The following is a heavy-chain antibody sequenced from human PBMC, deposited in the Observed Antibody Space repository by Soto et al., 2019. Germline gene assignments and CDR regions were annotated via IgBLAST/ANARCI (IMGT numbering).Heavy chain of an antibody. J-gene: IGHJ4*02. V-gene: IGHV1-69*12. Sequence: QVQLVQSGAEVKKPGSSVKVSCKASGGTFSSYAISWVRQAPGQGLEWMGGIIPIFGTANYAQKFQGRVTITADESXXTAYMELSSLRSEDTAVYYCARDVQGLEWLSGFDYWGQGTLVTVSS. CDR3: ARDVQGLEWLSGFDY. D-gene: IGHD3-3*01. CDR2: IIPIFGTA. CDR1: GGTFSSYA.